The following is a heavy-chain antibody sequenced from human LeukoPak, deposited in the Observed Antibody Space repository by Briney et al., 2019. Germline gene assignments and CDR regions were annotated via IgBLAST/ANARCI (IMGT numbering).Heavy chain of an antibody. D-gene: IGHD3-22*01. Sequence: KASETLSLTCTVSGGSISTYYWNWIRQPPGKGLEWIGYVYYSGRTNYNPSLKSRVTISIDTSKNQFSLKLTSVTAADTAVYYCARENYFDDSGYYSSWYYYYMDVWGKGTTVTISS. CDR1: GGSISTYY. V-gene: IGHV4-59*12. CDR3: ARENYFDDSGYYSSWYYYYMDV. CDR2: VYYSGRT. J-gene: IGHJ6*03.